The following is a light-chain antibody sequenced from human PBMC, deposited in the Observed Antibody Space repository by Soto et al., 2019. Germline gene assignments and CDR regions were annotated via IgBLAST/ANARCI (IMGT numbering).Light chain of an antibody. Sequence: QSVLTQPASVSGSPGQSITISCTGTSSDIGGYDYVSWYQQYPGKVPKLMIFEVSNRPSGVSYRFSGSKSGNTASLTISGLQAEDEADYYCSSYTGSSTLYVFGTGTKVTVL. V-gene: IGLV2-14*01. CDR3: SSYTGSSTLYV. CDR2: EVS. J-gene: IGLJ1*01. CDR1: SSDIGGYDY.